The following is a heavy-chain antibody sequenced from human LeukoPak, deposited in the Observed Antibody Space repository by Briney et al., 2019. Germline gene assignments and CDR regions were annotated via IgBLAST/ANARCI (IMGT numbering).Heavy chain of an antibody. J-gene: IGHJ4*02. Sequence: PSETLSLTCTVSGGSISSRGYYWSRIRQPPGKGLEWIGSIYYSGSTYYNPSLKSRVTISVDTSKNQFSLKLSSVTAADTALYYCARQYDSSGYYYFDYWGQGTLVTVSS. D-gene: IGHD3-22*01. CDR3: ARQYDSSGYYYFDY. CDR1: GGSISSRGYY. CDR2: IYYSGST. V-gene: IGHV4-39*01.